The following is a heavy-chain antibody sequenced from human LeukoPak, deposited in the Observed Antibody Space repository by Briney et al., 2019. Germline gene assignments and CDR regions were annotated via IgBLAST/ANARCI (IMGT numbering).Heavy chain of an antibody. D-gene: IGHD3-9*01. V-gene: IGHV4-34*01. CDR2: INHSGST. J-gene: IGHJ4*02. Sequence: SETLSLTCAVYGGSFSGYYWSWIRQPPGKGLEWIGEINHSGSTNYNPPLKSRVTISVDTSKNQFSLRLSSVTAADTAVYYCARGVLRYFDWFDDWGQGTLVTVSS. CDR3: ARGVLRYFDWFDD. CDR1: GGSFSGYY.